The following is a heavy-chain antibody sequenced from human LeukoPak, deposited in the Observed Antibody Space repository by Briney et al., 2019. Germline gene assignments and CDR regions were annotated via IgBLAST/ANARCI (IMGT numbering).Heavy chain of an antibody. CDR1: GGSISTPGYY. Sequence: SETLSLTCTVSGGSISTPGYYWGWIRQPPGKGLEWIGSLYHSGSTYYKPSLKSRATISVDKSKNQCSLKLRSVTAADTAVYYCTRHALATVTDPSFDYWGQGTLVTVSS. V-gene: IGHV4-39*01. J-gene: IGHJ4*02. D-gene: IGHD2-21*02. CDR2: LYHSGST. CDR3: TRHALATVTDPSFDY.